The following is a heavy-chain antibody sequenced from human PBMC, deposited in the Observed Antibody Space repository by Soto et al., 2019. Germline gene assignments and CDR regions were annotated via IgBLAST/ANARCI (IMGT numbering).Heavy chain of an antibody. J-gene: IGHJ4*02. Sequence: QVQLQESGPGLVKPSQTLSLTCTVSGGSLTSSGYYWSWIRQHPGEGLEWIGFTSNRGSNSYNPSLKSRVTISVDTSSNQFSRHLKSVTAADTAVYYCARGGGSTKVDYWGQGTLVTVSP. CDR1: GGSLTSSGYY. CDR3: ARGGGSTKVDY. CDR2: TSNRGSN. V-gene: IGHV4-31*03. D-gene: IGHD2-2*01.